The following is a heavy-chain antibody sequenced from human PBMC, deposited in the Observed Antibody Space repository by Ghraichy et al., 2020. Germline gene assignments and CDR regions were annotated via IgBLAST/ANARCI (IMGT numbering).Heavy chain of an antibody. CDR2: ISGSGGST. CDR1: GFTFSSYA. Sequence: GGSLRLSCAASGFTFSSYAMSWVRQAPGKGLEWVSAISGSGGSTYYADSVKGRFTISRDNSKNTLYLQMNSLRAEDTAVYYCAKSKHDYGDYADAFDIWGQGTMVTVSS. D-gene: IGHD4-17*01. CDR3: AKSKHDYGDYADAFDI. V-gene: IGHV3-23*01. J-gene: IGHJ3*02.